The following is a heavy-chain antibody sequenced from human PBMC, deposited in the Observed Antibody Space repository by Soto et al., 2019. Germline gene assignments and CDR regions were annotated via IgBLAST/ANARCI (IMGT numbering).Heavy chain of an antibody. D-gene: IGHD3-22*01. J-gene: IGHJ4*02. CDR2: IIPIFGTA. CDR3: AISPRGTYYYDSSGP. V-gene: IGHV1-69*13. Sequence: SVKVSCKASGYTFTSYGISWVRQAPGQGLEWMGGIIPIFGTANYAQKFQGRVTITADESTSTAYMELSSLRSEDTAVYYCAISPRGTYYYDSSGPWGQGTLVTVSS. CDR1: GYTFTSYG.